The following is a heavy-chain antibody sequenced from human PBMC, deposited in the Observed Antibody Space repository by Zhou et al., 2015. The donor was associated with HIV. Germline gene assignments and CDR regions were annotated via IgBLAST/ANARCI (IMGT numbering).Heavy chain of an antibody. CDR2: IWYDGSHK. V-gene: IGHV3-33*01. CDR1: GFTFSRHG. J-gene: IGHJ6*02. D-gene: IGHD1-26*01. Sequence: QVQLVESGGGVVQPGRSLRLSCAASGFTFSRHGMHWVRQAPGKGLEWVAVIWYDGSHKYYVDSVKGRFTISRDNSKNTLYLQMNSLRAEDTAVYYCTREKGGLGGMDVWGQGTTVTVSS. CDR3: TREKGGLGGMDV.